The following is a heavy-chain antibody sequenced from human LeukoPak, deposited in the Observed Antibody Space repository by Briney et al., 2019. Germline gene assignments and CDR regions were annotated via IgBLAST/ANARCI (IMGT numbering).Heavy chain of an antibody. J-gene: IGHJ3*01. CDR1: AGSLSGYY. D-gene: IGHD3-10*01. CDR3: ARRGALGRAFDV. CDR2: INHSGST. V-gene: IGHV4-34*01. Sequence: SETLSLTCAVYAGSLSGYYWSWIRQPPGKELEWIGEINHSGSTNYNPSLKSRVTISVDTSKNQFSLKLKSVTAADTAVYYCARRGALGRAFDVWGQGTMVTVSS.